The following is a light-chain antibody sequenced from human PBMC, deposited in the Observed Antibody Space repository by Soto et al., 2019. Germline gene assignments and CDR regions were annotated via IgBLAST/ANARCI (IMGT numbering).Light chain of an antibody. CDR1: SSNIGSNS. J-gene: IGLJ2*01. CDR2: NNN. CDR3: AAWDNSLSGVV. V-gene: IGLV1-47*01. Sequence: QSVLTQPPSASGTPGQRVTITCSGSSSNIGSNSVYWYQQLPGTAPKLLIHNNNQRPSGVPDRFSGSQSGTSASLAISGLRSEDEADYYCAAWDNSLSGVVFGGGTQLTVL.